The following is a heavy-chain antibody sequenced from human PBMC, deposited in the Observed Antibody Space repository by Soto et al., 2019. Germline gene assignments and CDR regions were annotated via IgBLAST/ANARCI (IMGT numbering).Heavy chain of an antibody. V-gene: IGHV3-23*01. CDR3: VKDLHWYGVDV. CDR1: GFTFGNYF. Sequence: EVQLLESGGGLVQPGESLRLSCAASGFTFGNYFMNWVRQAPGKGLEWVSDISSNGGRTHYADSVRGRFTISRDNSRNTLYLQMSSRRAEDTALYYCVKDLHWYGVDVWGQGTTGNVSS. J-gene: IGHJ6*02. CDR2: ISSNGGRT. D-gene: IGHD1-1*01.